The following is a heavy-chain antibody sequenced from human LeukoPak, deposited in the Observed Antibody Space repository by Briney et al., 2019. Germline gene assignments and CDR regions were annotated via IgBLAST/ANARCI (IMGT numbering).Heavy chain of an antibody. J-gene: IGHJ4*02. CDR3: ARESGYEFDY. D-gene: IGHD5-12*01. CDR2: IWYDGSNK. Sequence: PGGSLRLSCAASGFTFSSYGMHWVRQAPSKGLEWVAVIWYDGSNKYYADSVKGRFTISRDNSKNTLYLQMNSLRAEDTAVYYCARESGYEFDYWGQGTLVTVSS. CDR1: GFTFSSYG. V-gene: IGHV3-33*01.